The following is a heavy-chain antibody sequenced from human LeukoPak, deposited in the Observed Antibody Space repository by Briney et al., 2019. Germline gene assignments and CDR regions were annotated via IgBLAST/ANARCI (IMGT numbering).Heavy chain of an antibody. CDR1: GFTFSSYW. V-gene: IGHV3-7*01. J-gene: IGHJ4*02. CDR2: IKQDGSEK. CDR3: AREARPFWSGYPYLDY. Sequence: GGSLRLSCAASGFTFSSYWMSWVRQAPGKGLEWVANIKQDGSEKYYVDSVKGRFTISRDNAKNSLYLQMNSLRAEDTAVYYCAREARPFWSGYPYLDYWGQGTLVTVSS. D-gene: IGHD3-3*01.